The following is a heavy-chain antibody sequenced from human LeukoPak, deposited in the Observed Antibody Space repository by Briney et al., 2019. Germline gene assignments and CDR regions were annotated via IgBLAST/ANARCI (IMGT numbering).Heavy chain of an antibody. V-gene: IGHV3-53*01. CDR1: GFTVSSNS. D-gene: IGHD2-21*02. J-gene: IGHJ4*02. CDR3: AVYCSGGCYSGLV. Sequence: PGGSLRLSCAASGFTVSSNSMTWVRQAPGKGLEWASLIYSGGSTYYEDSVKGRFTISRDNSKNTLYLQMNTLRAEDTAVYYCAVYCSGGCYSGLVWGQGTLVTVSS. CDR2: IYSGGST.